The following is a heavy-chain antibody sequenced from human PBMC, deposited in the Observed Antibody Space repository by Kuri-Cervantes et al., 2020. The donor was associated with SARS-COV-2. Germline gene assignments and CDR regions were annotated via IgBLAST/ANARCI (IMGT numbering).Heavy chain of an antibody. CDR1: GYTLNTFG. CDR2: SSAYSDYT. Sequence: ASVNVSCKASGYTLNTFGITWVRQAPGQGLEWMGRSSAYSDYTSSAEKFKGRVTMTQDTSTNTAYMEITDLRSDDTAIYFCARVSSMYLPTYYFDFWGQGSLVTVSS. V-gene: IGHV1-18*01. CDR3: ARVSSMYLPTYYFDF. J-gene: IGHJ4*02. D-gene: IGHD2-8*01.